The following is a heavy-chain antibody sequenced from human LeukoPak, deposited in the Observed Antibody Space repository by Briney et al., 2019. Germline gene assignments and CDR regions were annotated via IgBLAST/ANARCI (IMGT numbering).Heavy chain of an antibody. D-gene: IGHD3-22*01. V-gene: IGHV1-2*02. CDR3: ATFRYDSSGFDY. CDR1: GYTFTGYY. J-gene: IGHJ4*02. CDR2: INPNSGGT. Sequence: ASVKVSCKASGYTFTGYYMHWVRQAPGQGLEWMGWINPNSGGTNYAQKFQGRVTMTRDTSISTAYMELSRLRSEDTAVYYCATFRYDSSGFDYWGQGTLVTVSS.